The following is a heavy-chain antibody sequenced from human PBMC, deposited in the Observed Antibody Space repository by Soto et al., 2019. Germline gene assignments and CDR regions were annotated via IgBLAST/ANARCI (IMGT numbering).Heavy chain of an antibody. V-gene: IGHV1-69*13. CDR3: ARVGYCSGGSCYPGPYYFDC. D-gene: IGHD2-15*01. CDR2: IIPIFGTA. Sequence: SVKVSCKASGGTFSSYAISWVRQAPGQGLEWMGGIIPIFGTANYAQKFQGRVTITADESTSTAYMELSSLRSEDTAVYYCARVGYCSGGSCYPGPYYFDCWGQGTLVTVSS. J-gene: IGHJ4*02. CDR1: GGTFSSYA.